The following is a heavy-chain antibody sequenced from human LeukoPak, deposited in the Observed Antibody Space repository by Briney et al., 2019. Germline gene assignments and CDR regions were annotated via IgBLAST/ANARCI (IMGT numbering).Heavy chain of an antibody. CDR3: ARDKQLVNAFDI. CDR1: GFTFSSYS. Sequence: PGGSLRLSCAASGFTFSSYSMNWVRQAPGKGLEWVSSISSSSSYIYYADSVKGRFTISRDNAKNSLYLQMNSLRAEDTAVYYCARDKQLVNAFDIWGQGTMVTVSS. CDR2: ISSSSSYI. D-gene: IGHD6-13*01. J-gene: IGHJ3*02. V-gene: IGHV3-21*01.